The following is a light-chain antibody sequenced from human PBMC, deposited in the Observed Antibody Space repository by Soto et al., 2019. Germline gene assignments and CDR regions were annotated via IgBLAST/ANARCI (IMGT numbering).Light chain of an antibody. CDR2: GAS. V-gene: IGKV3-20*01. CDR3: QQYGSSGT. CDR1: QSVSNNY. Sequence: EIVLTQSPGTLSLSPGERATVSCRASQSVSNNYLAWYQQKPGQAPRLLIYGASNRATGIPDWFSGSGSGTDFTLTISRLEPEDSAVYYCQQYGSSGTFGQGTKVDIK. J-gene: IGKJ1*01.